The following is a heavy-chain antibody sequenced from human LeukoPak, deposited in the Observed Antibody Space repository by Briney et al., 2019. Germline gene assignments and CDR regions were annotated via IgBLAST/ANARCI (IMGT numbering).Heavy chain of an antibody. CDR1: GFTFSSYA. V-gene: IGHV3-23*01. CDR3: AKRRPSPIRYVSSGYYYYFDY. CDR2: ISGSGGST. D-gene: IGHD3-22*01. J-gene: IGHJ4*02. Sequence: GGSLRLSCAASGFTFSSYAMSWVRQAPGKGLEWVSAISGSGGSTYYADSVKGRFTISRDNSKNTLYLQMNSLRAEDTAVYYCAKRRPSPIRYVSSGYYYYFDYWGQGTLVTVSS.